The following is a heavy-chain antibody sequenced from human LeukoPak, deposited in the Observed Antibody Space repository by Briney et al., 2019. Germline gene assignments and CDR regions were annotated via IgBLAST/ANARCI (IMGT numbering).Heavy chain of an antibody. CDR1: GGTFSSYA. CDR3: AKVSYDSSGYLDY. Sequence: ASVKVSCKASGGTFSSYAISWVRQAPGQGLEWMGWISAYNGNTNYAQKLQGRVTITADKSTSTAYMELSSLRSEDTAVYYCAKVSYDSSGYLDYWGQGTLVTVSS. CDR2: ISAYNGNT. V-gene: IGHV1-18*01. J-gene: IGHJ4*02. D-gene: IGHD3-22*01.